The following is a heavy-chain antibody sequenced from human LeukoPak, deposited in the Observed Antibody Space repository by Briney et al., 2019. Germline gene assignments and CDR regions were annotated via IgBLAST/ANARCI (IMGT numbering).Heavy chain of an antibody. D-gene: IGHD3-3*01. V-gene: IGHV4-59*01. CDR2: IHYSGTT. CDR3: VRSKSGTYGWFDP. CDR1: GGSISGYY. Sequence: PSETLSLTCTVSGGSISGYYWNWIRQPPGKGLEWIGYIHYSGTTNYNPSLKSRVTISVDTSKNQLSLKLSSVTAADTAVYYCVRSKSGTYGWFDPWGQGTLVTVSS. J-gene: IGHJ5*02.